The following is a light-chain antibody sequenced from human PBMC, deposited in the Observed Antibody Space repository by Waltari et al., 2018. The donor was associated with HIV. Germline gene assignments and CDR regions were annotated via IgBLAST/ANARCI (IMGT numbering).Light chain of an antibody. Sequence: AIQLAQSPSSLSAYVGDRFTITCRASQGVRNALAWYQQKPGRPPKLLIYDASTLEGGVPSRFSGSLSGTDFNLTISNLQPEDSATYYCQQFRTYPRTFGQGATLEIK. V-gene: IGKV1-13*02. J-gene: IGKJ2*01. CDR3: QQFRTYPRT. CDR1: QGVRNA. CDR2: DAS.